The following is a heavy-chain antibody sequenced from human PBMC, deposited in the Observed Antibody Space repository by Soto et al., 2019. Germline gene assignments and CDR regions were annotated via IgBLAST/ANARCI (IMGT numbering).Heavy chain of an antibody. V-gene: IGHV5-51*01. CDR2: IYPGDYDT. D-gene: IGHD2-21*02. Sequence: EXLKIYCKCFGYXFTSYLVVWVRHMPGKGLEYMGIIYPGDYDTRYSPSFRLQVSISVDNSISTAYLQWSSMKASDTAIYYCARGLTSFSNPYYFDYWGQGTLVTVSS. CDR1: GYXFTSYL. CDR3: ARGLTSFSNPYYFDY. J-gene: IGHJ4*02.